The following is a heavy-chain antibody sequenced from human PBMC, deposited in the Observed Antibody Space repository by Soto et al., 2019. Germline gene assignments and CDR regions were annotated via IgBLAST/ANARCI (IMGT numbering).Heavy chain of an antibody. J-gene: IGHJ4*02. V-gene: IGHV3-30-3*01. CDR2: ISYDGSNK. CDR1: GFTFSSYA. Sequence: QVQLVESGGGVGQPGRSLRLSCAASGFTFSSYAMHWVRQAPGKGLEWVAVISYDGSNKYYADSVKGRFTISGDNSKNPLYLQMNSLRAEDTAVYYCARAPVVVAATHFDYWGQGTLVTVSA. CDR3: ARAPVVVAATHFDY. D-gene: IGHD2-15*01.